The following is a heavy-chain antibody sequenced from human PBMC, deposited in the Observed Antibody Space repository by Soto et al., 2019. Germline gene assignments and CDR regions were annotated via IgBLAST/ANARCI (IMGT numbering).Heavy chain of an antibody. CDR3: ARDFHCSGGRCYDCFDP. J-gene: IGHJ5*02. CDR1: GYAFTTYG. CDR2: ISTYNDKR. Sequence: QVQLVQSGAEVKKPGASVKVSCKASGYAFTTYGVSWVRQAPGQGLEWMGWISTYNDKRAYAQKFQGRVTMTTDTTTTTAYMELRSLRSDGTAVYYCARDFHCSGGRCYDCFDPWGQGTLVAVSS. V-gene: IGHV1-18*01. D-gene: IGHD2-15*01.